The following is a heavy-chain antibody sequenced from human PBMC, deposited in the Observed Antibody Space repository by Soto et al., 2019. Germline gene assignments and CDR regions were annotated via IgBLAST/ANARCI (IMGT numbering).Heavy chain of an antibody. CDR3: ARDRIWPLQNWFDP. CDR2: IYTSGST. Sequence: QVQLQESGPGLVKPSETLSLTCTVSGGSISSYYWSWIRQPAGKGLEWIGRIYTSGSTNYNPSLKSRVTMSVDTSKNQFSLKLSSVTAADTAVYYCARDRIWPLQNWFDPWGQGTLVTVSS. D-gene: IGHD2-21*01. J-gene: IGHJ5*02. CDR1: GGSISSYY. V-gene: IGHV4-4*07.